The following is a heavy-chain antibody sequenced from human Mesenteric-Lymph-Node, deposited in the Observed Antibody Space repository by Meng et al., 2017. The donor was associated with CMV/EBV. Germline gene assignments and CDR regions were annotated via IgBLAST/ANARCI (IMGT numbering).Heavy chain of an antibody. D-gene: IGHD2-15*01. J-gene: IGHJ5*02. CDR2: KYHSEDT. CDR1: SYR. V-gene: IGHV4-4*02. Sequence: SYRWNWVRQPPGKGLEWIGEKYHSEDTNYNPSLKSRVTISIDKSKTQFSLKLSSVTAADTAVYYCARATYCSDTNCYLTGSSNGFDPWGQGTLVTVSS. CDR3: ARATYCSDTNCYLTGSSNGFDP.